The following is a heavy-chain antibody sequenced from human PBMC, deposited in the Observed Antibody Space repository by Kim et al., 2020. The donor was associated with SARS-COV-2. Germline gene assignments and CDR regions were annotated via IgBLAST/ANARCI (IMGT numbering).Heavy chain of an antibody. CDR1: GGSISSYY. Sequence: SETLSLTCTVSGGSISSYYWSWIRQPPGKGLEWIGYIYYSGSTNYNPSLKSRVTISVDTSNNQSSLKLSSVTAADTAVYYCARTILTGYYYYYGMDVWGQGTTVTDSS. J-gene: IGHJ6*02. CDR3: ARTILTGYYYYYGMDV. CDR2: IYYSGST. V-gene: IGHV4-59*01. D-gene: IGHD3-9*01.